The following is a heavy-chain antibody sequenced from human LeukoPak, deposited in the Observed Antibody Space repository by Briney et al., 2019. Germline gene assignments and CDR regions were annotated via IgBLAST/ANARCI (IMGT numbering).Heavy chain of an antibody. Sequence: SGGSLRLSCAASGFTFSGYAMHWVRQAPGKGLEWVAVIWNDGSNKYYADSVKGRFTISRDNSKDTLYLQMNSLRVEDTAVYYCARAVGPFDYWGQGTLVTVSS. CDR1: GFTFSGYA. J-gene: IGHJ4*02. CDR3: ARAVGPFDY. CDR2: IWNDGSNK. D-gene: IGHD3-16*01. V-gene: IGHV3-33*08.